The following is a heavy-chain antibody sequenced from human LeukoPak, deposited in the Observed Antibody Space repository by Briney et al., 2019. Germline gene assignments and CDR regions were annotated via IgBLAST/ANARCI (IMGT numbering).Heavy chain of an antibody. Sequence: PGGSLRLSCAASGFTVTSYGMHWVRQAPGKGLEWVAFIRHDGGNKYYTDSVKGRFTISRDNSKNTLYLQMNSLRAEDTAVYHCARSEWPQSFDDYWGQGTLVTVSS. CDR2: IRHDGGNK. CDR3: ARSEWPQSFDDY. D-gene: IGHD3-3*01. V-gene: IGHV3-30*02. CDR1: GFTVTSYG. J-gene: IGHJ4*02.